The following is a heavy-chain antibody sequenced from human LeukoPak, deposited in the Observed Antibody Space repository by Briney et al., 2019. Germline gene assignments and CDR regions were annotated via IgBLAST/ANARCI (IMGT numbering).Heavy chain of an antibody. J-gene: IGHJ5*02. D-gene: IGHD3-16*01. V-gene: IGHV3-23*01. CDR3: GKEGGA. CDR1: GFRFSDFT. CDR2: IGGRGGST. Sequence: GGSLRLSCAASGFRFSDFTMTWVRQAPGKGPEWVSAIGGRGGSTYYADSLGGRFTIPRDNSKDMVYLQMNSLKVEDTATYYCGKEGGAWGQGTKVTVSS.